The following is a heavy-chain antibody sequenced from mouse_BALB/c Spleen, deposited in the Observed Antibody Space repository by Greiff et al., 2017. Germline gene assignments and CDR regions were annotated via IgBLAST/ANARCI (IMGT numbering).Heavy chain of an antibody. CDR3: ARIEGHYYGYVWFAY. D-gene: IGHD1-2*01. J-gene: IGHJ3*01. CDR2: ISYSGST. V-gene: IGHV3-2*02. Sequence: EVKLEESGPGLVKPSQSLSLTCTVTGYSITSDYAWNWIRQFPGNKLEWMGYISYSGSTSYNPSLKSRISITRDTSKNQFFLQLNSVTTEDTATYYCARIEGHYYGYVWFAYWGQGTLVTVSA. CDR1: GYSITSDYA.